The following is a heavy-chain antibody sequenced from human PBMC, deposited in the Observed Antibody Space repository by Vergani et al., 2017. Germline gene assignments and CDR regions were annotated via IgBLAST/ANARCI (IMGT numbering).Heavy chain of an antibody. CDR3: ARGGFYDYVWGSYRLRGGYYFDY. CDR1: GYTFTSYA. J-gene: IGHJ4*02. V-gene: IGHV1-3*01. Sequence: QVQLVQSGAEVKKPGASVKVSCKASGYTFTSYAMHWVRQAPGQRLEWMGWINAGNGNTKYSQKFQGRVTITRATSASTAYMELSSLRSEDSAVYYCARGGFYDYVWGSYRLRGGYYFDYWGQGTLVTVSS. D-gene: IGHD3-16*02. CDR2: INAGNGNT.